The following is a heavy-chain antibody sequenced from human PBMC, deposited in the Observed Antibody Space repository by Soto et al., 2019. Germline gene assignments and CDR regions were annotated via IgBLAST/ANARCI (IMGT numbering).Heavy chain of an antibody. V-gene: IGHV3-30-3*01. CDR1: GFTFSSYA. J-gene: IGHJ4*02. CDR3: AEDYYDSSGYFAPFKY. Sequence: GGSLRLSCAASGFTFSSYAMHWVRQAPGKGLEWVAVISYDGSNKYYADSVKGRFTISRDNSKNTLYLQMNSLRAEDTAVYYCAEDYYDSSGYFAPFKYWGQGTLVTVSS. CDR2: ISYDGSNK. D-gene: IGHD3-22*01.